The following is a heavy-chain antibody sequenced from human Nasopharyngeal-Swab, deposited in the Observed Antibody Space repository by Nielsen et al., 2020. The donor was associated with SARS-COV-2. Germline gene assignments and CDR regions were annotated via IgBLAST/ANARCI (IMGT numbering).Heavy chain of an antibody. J-gene: IGHJ6*02. CDR3: ARGDSSGLPQAVYGMDV. D-gene: IGHD3-22*01. Sequence: GESLKISCAASGFSLSSYEMNWVRRAPGKGLEWVSYIGSFGSTIYSDSVKGRITVSRDNAKNSLYLQMNSLRAEDTAVYYCARGDSSGLPQAVYGMDVWGQGTTVSVFS. V-gene: IGHV3-48*03. CDR2: IGSFGSTI. CDR1: GFSLSSYE.